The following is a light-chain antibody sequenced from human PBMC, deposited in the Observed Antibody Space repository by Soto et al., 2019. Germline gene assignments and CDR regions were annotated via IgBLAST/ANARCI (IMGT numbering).Light chain of an antibody. CDR2: GAS. J-gene: IGKJ3*01. V-gene: IGKV3-20*01. CDR1: QSVSSSY. CDR3: QQYGRSPGLFT. Sequence: EIVLTQSPGTLSLSAGERATLSCRASQSVSSSYLAWYQQKPGQAPRLLIYGASSRATAIPDRFSGSGSGTDFTLTISILEPEDFAVYYCQQYGRSPGLFTFGPGTKVDIK.